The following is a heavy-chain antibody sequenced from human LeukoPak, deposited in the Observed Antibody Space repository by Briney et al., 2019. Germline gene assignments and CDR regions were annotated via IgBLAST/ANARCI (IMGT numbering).Heavy chain of an antibody. Sequence: PSETLSLTCTVSGGSISSGDYYWSWIRQPPGKGLEWIGYIYYSGSTYYNPSLKSRVTISVDTSKNQFSLKLSSVTAADTAVNYCAKWGTRYCSSTSCPHHYFDYWGQGTLVTVSS. J-gene: IGHJ4*02. CDR3: AKWGTRYCSSTSCPHHYFDY. CDR1: GGSISSGDYY. D-gene: IGHD2-2*01. CDR2: IYYSGST. V-gene: IGHV4-30-4*01.